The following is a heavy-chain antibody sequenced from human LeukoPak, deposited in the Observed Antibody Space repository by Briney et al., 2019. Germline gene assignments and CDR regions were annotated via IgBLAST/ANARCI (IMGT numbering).Heavy chain of an antibody. CDR3: ARMGIAAAGDAFDI. J-gene: IGHJ3*02. V-gene: IGHV1-69*04. CDR2: IIPILGIA. Sequence: ASVKVSCKASGGTFSSYAISWVRQAPGQGLEWMGRIIPILGIANYAQKFQGRVTITADKSTSTAYMELSSLRSEDTAVYYCARMGIAAAGDAFDIWGQGTMVTVPS. CDR1: GGTFSSYA. D-gene: IGHD6-13*01.